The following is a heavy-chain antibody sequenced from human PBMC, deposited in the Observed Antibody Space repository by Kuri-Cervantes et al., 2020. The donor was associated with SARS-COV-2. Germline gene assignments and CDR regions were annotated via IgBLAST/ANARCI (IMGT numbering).Heavy chain of an antibody. CDR2: ISSTGGSS. CDR1: PLTFSTYA. D-gene: IGHD3-3*01. CDR3: ARDSRYYDFWSGYYEPPTISDGMDV. Sequence: GGSLRLSCAASPLTFSTYAMTWVRQAPGKGLEWVAGISSTGGSSFYADSVKGRFTISRDSSKNTLYLQMNRLRSEDTAVYYCARDSRYYDFWSGYYEPPTISDGMDVWGQGTTVTVSS. J-gene: IGHJ6*02. V-gene: IGHV3-23*01.